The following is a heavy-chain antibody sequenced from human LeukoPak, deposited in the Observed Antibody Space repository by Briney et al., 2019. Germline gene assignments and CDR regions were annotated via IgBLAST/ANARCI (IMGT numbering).Heavy chain of an antibody. CDR1: GGSISSYY. CDR2: IFYSGST. V-gene: IGHV4-59*01. J-gene: IGHJ3*02. Sequence: TSETLSLTCTVSGGSISSYYWSWIRQPPGKGLEWIGYIFYSGSTKYNPSLKSRVTISVDTSKNQFSLKLSSVTAADTAVYYCARVSTYYYDSSGYFGAFDIWGQGTMVTVSS. CDR3: ARVSTYYYDSSGYFGAFDI. D-gene: IGHD3-22*01.